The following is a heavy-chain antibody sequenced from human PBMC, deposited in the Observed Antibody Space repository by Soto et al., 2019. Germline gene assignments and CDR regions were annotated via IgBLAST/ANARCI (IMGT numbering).Heavy chain of an antibody. CDR2: IIPMFATT. J-gene: IGHJ6*02. D-gene: IGHD5-18*01. V-gene: IGHV1-69*13. Sequence: SVKVSCKTSGGTFSSYTISWVRQAPGQGLEWMGRIIPMFATTNFAQKFQGRVTITADESTGTAYMEMSSLRSEDTAVYYCAMHRGYSSSYGMDVWGQGTTVTASS. CDR3: AMHRGYSSSYGMDV. CDR1: GGTFSSYT.